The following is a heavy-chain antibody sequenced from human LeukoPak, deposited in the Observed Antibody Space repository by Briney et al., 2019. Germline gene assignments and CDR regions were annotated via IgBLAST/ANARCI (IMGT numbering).Heavy chain of an antibody. V-gene: IGHV1-18*01. CDR3: ARIYYDSSGYYDKWFDP. CDR1: GYTFTSYG. CDR2: ISAYNGNT. Sequence: ASVKVSCKASGYTFTSYGISWVRQAPGQGLEWMGWISAYNGNTNYAQKFQGRVTMTRDTSISTAYMELSRLRSDDTAVYYCARIYYDSSGYYDKWFDPWGQGTLVTVSS. J-gene: IGHJ5*02. D-gene: IGHD3-22*01.